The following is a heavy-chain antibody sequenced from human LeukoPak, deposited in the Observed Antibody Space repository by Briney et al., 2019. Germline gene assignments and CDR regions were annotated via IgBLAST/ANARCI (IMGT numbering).Heavy chain of an antibody. CDR2: VSYDGSNK. CDR3: AKEGPYGSGSY. CDR1: GFTFSSYG. V-gene: IGHV3-30*18. Sequence: GGSLRLSCAASGFTFSSYGMHWVRQAPGKGLEWVAVVSYDGSNKYYADSVKGRFTISRDNSKNTLYLQMNSLRAEDTAVYYCAKEGPYGSGSYWGQGTLVTVSS. J-gene: IGHJ4*02. D-gene: IGHD3-10*01.